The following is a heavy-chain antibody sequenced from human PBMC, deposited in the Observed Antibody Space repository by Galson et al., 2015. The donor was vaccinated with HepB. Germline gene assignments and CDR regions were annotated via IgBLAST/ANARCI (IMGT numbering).Heavy chain of an antibody. CDR1: GFTFSSYG. Sequence: SLRLSCAASGFTFSSYGMHWVRQAPGKGLEWVAVISYDGSNKYYADSVKGRFTISRDNSKNTLYLQMNSLRAEDTALYYCAKDASSGWYGGIDYWGQGTLVTVSS. CDR3: AKDASSGWYGGIDY. D-gene: IGHD6-19*01. V-gene: IGHV3-30*18. CDR2: ISYDGSNK. J-gene: IGHJ4*02.